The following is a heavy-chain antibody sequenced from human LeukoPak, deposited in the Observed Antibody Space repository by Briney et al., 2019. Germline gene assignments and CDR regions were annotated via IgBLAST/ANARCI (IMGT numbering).Heavy chain of an antibody. CDR1: GFPFSTYW. Sequence: GGSLRLSCAASGFPFSTYWMSWVRQAPGKGLEWVANIKQDGSEKYYVDSVKGRFTISRDNAKNSLYLQMNSLRAEDTAVYYCARDKIVGATIFDYWGQGTLVTVSS. J-gene: IGHJ4*02. CDR2: IKQDGSEK. CDR3: ARDKIVGATIFDY. V-gene: IGHV3-7*01. D-gene: IGHD1-26*01.